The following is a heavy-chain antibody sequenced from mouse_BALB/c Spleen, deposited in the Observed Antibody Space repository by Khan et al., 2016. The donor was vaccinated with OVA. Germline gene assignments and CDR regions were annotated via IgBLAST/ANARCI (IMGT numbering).Heavy chain of an antibody. V-gene: IGHV1S136*01. CDR3: APVVSYYVSFVY. D-gene: IGHD1-1*01. CDR1: GYTFTSYV. J-gene: IGHJ3*01. CDR2: IYPFNDAT. Sequence: VQLKESGPEVVKPGASVKMSCKASGYTFTSYVMHWVQQTPGQGLEWIASIYPFNDATKYNEKFNGKATLTSDKSSSTAYMELSSLTSEDSAVYYCAPVVSYYVSFVYWGQGTLVTVSA.